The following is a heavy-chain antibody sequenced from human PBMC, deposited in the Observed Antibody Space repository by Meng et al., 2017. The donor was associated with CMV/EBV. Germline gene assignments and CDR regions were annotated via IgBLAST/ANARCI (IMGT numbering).Heavy chain of an antibody. CDR3: TREGVGCSSTSCFPSSGMDV. D-gene: IGHD2-2*01. J-gene: IGHJ6*02. CDR2: INHSGST. CDR1: GGSFSGYY. V-gene: IGHV4-34*01. Sequence: SETLSLTCAVYGGSFSGYYWSWIRQPPGKGLEWNGEINHSGSTNYNPSLKSRVTISVDTSKNRFSLKLSSVTAADTAGYYCTREGVGCSSTSCFPSSGMDVWGQGTTVTVSS.